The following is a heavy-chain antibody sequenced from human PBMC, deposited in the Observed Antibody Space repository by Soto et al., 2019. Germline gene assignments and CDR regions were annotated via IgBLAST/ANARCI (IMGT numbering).Heavy chain of an antibody. D-gene: IGHD2-2*01. Sequence: SETLSLTCTVSGGSISSSSYYWGWIRQPPGKGLEWIGSIYYSGSTYYNPSLKSRVTISVDTSKNQFSLKLSSLTAADTAVYYCARLRRYCSSTSCFNWFDPWGQGTLVTVSS. V-gene: IGHV4-39*01. J-gene: IGHJ5*02. CDR3: ARLRRYCSSTSCFNWFDP. CDR2: IYYSGST. CDR1: GGSISSSSYY.